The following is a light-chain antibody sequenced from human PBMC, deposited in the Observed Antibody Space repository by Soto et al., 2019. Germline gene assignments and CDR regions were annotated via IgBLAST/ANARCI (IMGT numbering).Light chain of an antibody. CDR2: GAS. Sequence: EIVMTQSPATLSVSPGERATLSRRASQSVSSNLAWYQQKPGQAPRLLIYGASTRATGIPARFSGSGSGTEFTLTISSLQSEDFAVYYCQQYNNWLGTFGQGTKVEIK. J-gene: IGKJ1*01. V-gene: IGKV3-15*01. CDR1: QSVSSN. CDR3: QQYNNWLGT.